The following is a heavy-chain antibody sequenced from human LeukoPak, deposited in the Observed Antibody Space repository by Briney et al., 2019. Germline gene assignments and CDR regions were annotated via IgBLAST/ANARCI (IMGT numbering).Heavy chain of an antibody. CDR2: IYTSGST. J-gene: IGHJ3*02. Sequence: KPSETLSLTCTVSDGSISSYYWSWIRQPPGKGLEWIGYIYTSGSTNYNPSLKSRVTISVDTSKNQFSLKLSSVTAADTAVYYCARQTTDAFDIWGQGTMVTVSS. CDR3: ARQTTDAFDI. CDR1: DGSISSYY. V-gene: IGHV4-4*09. D-gene: IGHD1-14*01.